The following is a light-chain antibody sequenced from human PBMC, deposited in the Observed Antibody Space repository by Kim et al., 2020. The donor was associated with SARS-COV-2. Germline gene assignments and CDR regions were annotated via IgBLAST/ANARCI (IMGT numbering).Light chain of an antibody. CDR3: QKYNNAPPL. Sequence: ASVGARVTITCRASQDISNYLAWYQQRPGKVPKLLIYAASTLQSGVPSRFSGSGSGTDFSLTISSLQPEDVATYYCQKYNNAPPLFGQGTRLEIK. CDR2: AAS. J-gene: IGKJ5*01. CDR1: QDISNY. V-gene: IGKV1-27*01.